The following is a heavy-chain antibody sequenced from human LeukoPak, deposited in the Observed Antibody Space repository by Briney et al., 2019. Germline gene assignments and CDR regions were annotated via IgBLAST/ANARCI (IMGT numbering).Heavy chain of an antibody. J-gene: IGHJ4*02. CDR1: GFTFSSSA. CDR2: IGGGGTGT. CDR3: AKELESWEIFEY. V-gene: IGHV3-23*01. D-gene: IGHD1-26*01. Sequence: PGGSLRLSCAASGFTFSSSAMTWVSQAPGKGLEWVSGIGGGGTGTHYADSVKGQFTVSRDNSRNTLYLQMNSLRAEDTALYYCAKELESWEIFEYWGQGTLVTVSS.